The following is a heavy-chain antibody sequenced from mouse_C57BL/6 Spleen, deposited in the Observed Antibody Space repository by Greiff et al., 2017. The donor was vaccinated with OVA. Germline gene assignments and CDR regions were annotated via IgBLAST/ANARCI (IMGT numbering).Heavy chain of an antibody. CDR1: GYTFTSYW. CDR3: ANGNSRAMDY. J-gene: IGHJ4*01. CDR2: INPSSGYT. D-gene: IGHD2-1*01. Sequence: VQRVESGAELAKPGASVKLSCKASGYTFTSYWMHWVKQRPGQGLEWIGYINPSSGYTKYNQKFKDKATLTADKSSSTAYMQLSSLTYEDSAVYYCANGNSRAMDYWGQGTSVTVSS. V-gene: IGHV1-7*01.